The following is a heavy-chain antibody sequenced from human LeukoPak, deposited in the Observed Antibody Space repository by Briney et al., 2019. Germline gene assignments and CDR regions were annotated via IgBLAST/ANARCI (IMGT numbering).Heavy chain of an antibody. CDR1: GGSINSHY. J-gene: IGHJ6*02. CDR3: ARGGSSWSYAMDV. Sequence: SETLSLTCTVSGGSINSHYWSWIRQTPGKGLEWIGCIYESGSTYHNPSLKSRVTISVDMSKNQFSLKVSSVTAADTAVYYRARGGSSWSYAMDVWGQGTTVTVSS. CDR2: IYESGST. V-gene: IGHV4-59*11. D-gene: IGHD6-13*01.